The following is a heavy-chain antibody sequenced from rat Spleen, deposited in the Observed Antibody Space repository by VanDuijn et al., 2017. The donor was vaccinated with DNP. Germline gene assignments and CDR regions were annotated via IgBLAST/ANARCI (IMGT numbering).Heavy chain of an antibody. CDR2: IWAGGTT. D-gene: IGHD5-1*01. CDR3: ARAQTGSGYFDY. Sequence: QVQLKESGPGLVQPSQTLSLTCTVSGFSLTSYNVHWVRQPTGKGLEWMGIIWAGGTTDYNSALKSRLSISRDTSKSQVFLKMNSLQTEDIATYYCARAQTGSGYFDYWGQGVMVTVSS. J-gene: IGHJ2*01. CDR1: GFSLTSYN. V-gene: IGHV2-30*01.